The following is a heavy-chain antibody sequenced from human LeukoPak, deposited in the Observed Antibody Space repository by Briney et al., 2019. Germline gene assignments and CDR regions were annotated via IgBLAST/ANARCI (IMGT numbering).Heavy chain of an antibody. V-gene: IGHV1-18*04. CDR3: ARRIVGARLGDY. D-gene: IGHD1-26*01. CDR1: GYTFTGYY. Sequence: GASVKVSCKASGYTFTGYYMHWVRQVPGQGLEWMGWISAKNGNTDYAQKLQGRVTMTVGTSTSTAYMELRNLRSDDTAVYYCARRIVGARLGDYWGQGTLVTVSS. J-gene: IGHJ4*02. CDR2: ISAKNGNT.